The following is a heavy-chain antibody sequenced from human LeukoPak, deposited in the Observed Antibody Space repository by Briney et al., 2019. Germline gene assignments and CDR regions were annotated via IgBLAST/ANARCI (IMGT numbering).Heavy chain of an antibody. Sequence: SETLSLTCTVSGGSISSYYWSWIRQPAGKGLEWIGRIYYSGSTNYNPSLKSRVTILVDTSKNQFSLKLSSVTAADTAVYFCARGSLGYSSSWGSYYYYYMDVWGKGTTVTVSS. CDR3: ARGSLGYSSSWGSYYYYYMDV. J-gene: IGHJ6*03. CDR1: GGSISSYY. D-gene: IGHD6-13*01. CDR2: IYYSGST. V-gene: IGHV4-4*07.